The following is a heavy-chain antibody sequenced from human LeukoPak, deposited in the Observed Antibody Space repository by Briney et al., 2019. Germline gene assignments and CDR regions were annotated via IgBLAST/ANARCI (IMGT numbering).Heavy chain of an antibody. V-gene: IGHV3-21*01. CDR1: GFTFSTYA. J-gene: IGHJ4*02. Sequence: GGSLRLSCAASGFTFSTYAMNWVRQAPGKGLEWVSSFGTRSTSIYYAHSVTGRFIISRDNAKNSLYLQMNSLRAEDTAVYYCARENDQGFDYWGQGTLVTISS. CDR2: FGTRSTSI. CDR3: ARENDQGFDY. D-gene: IGHD3-16*01.